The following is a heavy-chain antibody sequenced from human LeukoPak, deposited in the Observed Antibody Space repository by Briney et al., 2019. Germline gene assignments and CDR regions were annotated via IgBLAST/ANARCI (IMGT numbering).Heavy chain of an antibody. CDR1: GYTFTTYY. CDR3: TRTLGAVADSRYWFDP. D-gene: IGHD3-16*01. CDR2: VNPSGGGT. J-gene: IGHJ5*02. Sequence: GASVKVSCKASGYTFTTYYMHWVRQAPGQGLEWMGVVNPSGGGTSYSQMFQGRLTITRDMSTSTVYMELSSLRSEDTAVYYCTRTLGAVADSRYWFDPWGQGTLVTVSS. V-gene: IGHV1-46*01.